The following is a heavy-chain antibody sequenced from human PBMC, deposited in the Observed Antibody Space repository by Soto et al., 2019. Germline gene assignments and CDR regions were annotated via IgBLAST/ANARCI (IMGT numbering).Heavy chain of an antibody. CDR2: IVVGSGNT. CDR3: AADPALYDFWSGYKPYGMDV. J-gene: IGHJ6*02. D-gene: IGHD3-3*01. CDR1: GFTFTSSA. Sequence: ASVKVSCKASGFTFTSSAVQWVRQARGQRLEWIGWIVVGSGNTNYAQKFQERVTITRDMSTSTAYMELSSLRSEDTAVYYCAADPALYDFWSGYKPYGMDVWGQGTTVTVSS. V-gene: IGHV1-58*01.